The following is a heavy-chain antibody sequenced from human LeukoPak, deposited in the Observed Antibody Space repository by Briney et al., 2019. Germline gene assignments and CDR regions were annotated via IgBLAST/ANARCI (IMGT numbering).Heavy chain of an antibody. V-gene: IGHV4-59*12. CDR3: AAPTDIVVVPAAPDYYGMDV. Sequence: SETLSLTCSVSAGSITGYYWSWLRQPPGKGLEWIGCMYYSGSTNYNPSLKSRVTISVDTSKNQFSLKLSSVTAADTAVYYCAAPTDIVVVPAAPDYYGMDVWGQGTTVTVSS. J-gene: IGHJ6*02. CDR1: AGSITGYY. CDR2: MYYSGST. D-gene: IGHD2-2*01.